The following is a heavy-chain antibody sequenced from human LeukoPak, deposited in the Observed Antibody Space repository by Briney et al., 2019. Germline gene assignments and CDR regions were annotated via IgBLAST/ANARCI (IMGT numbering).Heavy chain of an antibody. V-gene: IGHV1-69*13. CDR3: AKNGDRGAYCTGGTCYPYFYYYMDV. Sequence: SVKVSCKASGGTFSSYAISWVRQAPGQGLEWMGGIIPIFGTANYAQKFQGRVTITADESTSTAYMELSSLGSEDTAIYYCAKNGDRGAYCTGGTCYPYFYYYMDVWGKGTTVTI. CDR1: GGTFSSYA. J-gene: IGHJ6*03. CDR2: IIPIFGTA. D-gene: IGHD2-15*01.